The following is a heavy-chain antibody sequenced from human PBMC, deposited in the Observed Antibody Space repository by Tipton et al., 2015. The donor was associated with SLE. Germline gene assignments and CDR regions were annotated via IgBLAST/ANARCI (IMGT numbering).Heavy chain of an antibody. CDR1: AGSFSGYY. D-gene: IGHD3-10*01. V-gene: IGHV4-59*01. CDR2: IYYSGST. J-gene: IGHJ4*02. Sequence: TLSLTCAVYAGSFSGYYWSWIRQPPGKGLEWIGYIYYSGSTNYNPSLKSRVTISVDTSKNQFSLKLSSVTAADTAVYYCARVSPGGWFGELLSDYWGQGTLVTVSS. CDR3: ARVSPGGWFGELLSDY.